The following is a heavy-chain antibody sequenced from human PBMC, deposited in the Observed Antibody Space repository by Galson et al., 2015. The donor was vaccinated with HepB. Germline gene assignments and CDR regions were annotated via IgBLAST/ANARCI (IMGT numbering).Heavy chain of an antibody. CDR1: GFTFSSYG. Sequence: LRLSCAASGFTFSSYGMHWVRQAPGKGLEWVGRIKSKTDGGTTDYAAPVKGRFTISRDDSKNTLYLQMNSLKTEDTAVYYCTTKRGGWGSDYWGQGTLVTVSS. CDR2: IKSKTDGGTT. CDR3: TTKRGGWGSDY. D-gene: IGHD6-19*01. J-gene: IGHJ4*02. V-gene: IGHV3-15*01.